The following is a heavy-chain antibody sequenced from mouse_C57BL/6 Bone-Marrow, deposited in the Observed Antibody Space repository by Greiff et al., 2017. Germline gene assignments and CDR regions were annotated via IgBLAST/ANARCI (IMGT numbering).Heavy chain of an antibody. CDR3: ARHSLYYDYDESYFDY. V-gene: IGHV1-80*01. CDR2: IYPGDGDT. Sequence: QVQLQQSGAELVKPGASVKISCKASGYAFSSYWMNWVKQRPGKGLEWIGQIYPGDGDTNYNGKFKGKATLTADKSSSTAYMQLSSLTSEDTAVXFCARHSLYYDYDESYFDYWGQGTTRTVSS. D-gene: IGHD2-4*01. CDR1: GYAFSSYW. J-gene: IGHJ2*01.